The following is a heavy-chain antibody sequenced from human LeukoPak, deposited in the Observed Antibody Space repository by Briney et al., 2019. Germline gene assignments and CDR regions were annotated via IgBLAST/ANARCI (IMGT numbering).Heavy chain of an antibody. CDR3: AREKTGARYLSVAVAIDY. V-gene: IGHV4-59*12. D-gene: IGHD6-19*01. CDR1: GGSISSYY. J-gene: IGHJ4*02. Sequence: SETLSLTCTVSGGSISSYYWSWIRQPPGKGLEWIGYIYYSGSTNYNPSLKSRVTISVDTSKNQFSLKLSSVTAADTAVYYCAREKTGARYLSVAVAIDYWGQGTLVTVSS. CDR2: IYYSGST.